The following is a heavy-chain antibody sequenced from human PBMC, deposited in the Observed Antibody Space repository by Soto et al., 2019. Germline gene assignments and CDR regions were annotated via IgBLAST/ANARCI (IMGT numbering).Heavy chain of an antibody. CDR3: ARDRYYDFWSGYYTGLWYYGMDV. CDR2: INPSGGST. V-gene: IGHV1-46*01. CDR1: GYTFTSYY. Sequence: ASVKVSCKASGYTFTSYYMHWVRQAPEQGLEWMGIINPSGGSTSYAQKFQGRVTMTRDTSTSTVYMELSSLRSEDTAVYYCARDRYYDFWSGYYTGLWYYGMDVWGQGTTVTVSS. J-gene: IGHJ6*02. D-gene: IGHD3-3*01.